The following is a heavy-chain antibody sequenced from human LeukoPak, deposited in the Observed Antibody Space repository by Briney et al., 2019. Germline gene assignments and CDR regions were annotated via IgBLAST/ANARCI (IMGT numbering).Heavy chain of an antibody. CDR3: ARDSAQPLDY. CDR2: INHSGST. D-gene: IGHD3-10*01. V-gene: IGHV4-34*01. J-gene: IGHJ4*02. CDR1: GGSLSGYY. Sequence: SETLSLTCAVYGGSLSGYYWSWIRQPPGKGLEWIGEINHSGSTNYNPSLKSRVTISGDTSKNQFSLKLSSVTAADTAVYYCARDSAQPLDYWGQGTLVTVSS.